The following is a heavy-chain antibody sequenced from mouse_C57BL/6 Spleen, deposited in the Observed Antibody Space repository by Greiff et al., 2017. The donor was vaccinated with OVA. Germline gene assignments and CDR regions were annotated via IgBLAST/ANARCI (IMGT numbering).Heavy chain of an antibody. V-gene: IGHV1-64*01. CDR1: GYTFTSYW. CDR2: IHPNSGST. Sequence: QVQLQQSGAELVKPGASVKLSCKASGYTFTSYWMHWVKQRPGQGLEWIGMIHPNSGSTNYNEKFKSKATLTVDKSSSTAYMQLSSLTSEDSAVYYCAREGYYVGFAYWGQGTLVTVSA. CDR3: AREGYYVGFAY. D-gene: IGHD2-3*01. J-gene: IGHJ3*01.